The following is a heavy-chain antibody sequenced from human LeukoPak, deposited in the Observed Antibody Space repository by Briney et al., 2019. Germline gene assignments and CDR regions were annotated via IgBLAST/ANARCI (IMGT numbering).Heavy chain of an antibody. D-gene: IGHD3-22*01. J-gene: IGHJ4*02. V-gene: IGHV4-59*12. CDR1: GGSISSYY. Sequence: SETLSLTCTVSGGSISSYYWSWIRQPPGKGLEWIGYIYYSGSTNYNPSLKSRVTISVDTSKNQFSLKLSSVTAADTAVYYCARDTYYYDSSAYYTFDFWGQGTLVTVSS. CDR2: IYYSGST. CDR3: ARDTYYYDSSAYYTFDF.